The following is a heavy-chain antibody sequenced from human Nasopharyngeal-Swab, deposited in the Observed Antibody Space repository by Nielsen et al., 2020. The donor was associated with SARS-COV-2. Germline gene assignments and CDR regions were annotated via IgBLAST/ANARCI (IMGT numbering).Heavy chain of an antibody. CDR1: GITFIRPA. J-gene: IGHJ4*02. CDR2: IGAAGNT. CDR3: ADPPFSEY. V-gene: IGHV3-23*01. Sequence: GESLKSSCAASGITFIRPAISWVRQVPGMGLEGGSTIGAAGNTFYADSVKGRFTIASDNSKNTLYLQMNSLRADDAAVYYCADPPFSEYWGQGTLVTVSS.